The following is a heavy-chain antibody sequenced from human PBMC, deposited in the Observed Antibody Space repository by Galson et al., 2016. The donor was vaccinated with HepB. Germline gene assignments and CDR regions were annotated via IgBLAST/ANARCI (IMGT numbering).Heavy chain of an antibody. J-gene: IGHJ4*02. CDR1: GFSFSTYG. D-gene: IGHD3-22*01. CDR2: ISHDGGNK. CDR3: VKDSPYERSGYLLGD. Sequence: SLRLSCAASGFSFSTYGMHWVRQAPGKGLEWVGVISHDGGNKYYAEYVKGRFTFSRDNTKNTLYLQMNSVIAADTSVYYCVKDSPYERSGYLLGDWGQGTLVTVSS. V-gene: IGHV3-30*18.